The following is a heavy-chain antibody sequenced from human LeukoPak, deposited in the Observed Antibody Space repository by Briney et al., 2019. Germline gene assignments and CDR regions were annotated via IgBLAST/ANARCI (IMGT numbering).Heavy chain of an antibody. J-gene: IGHJ4*02. D-gene: IGHD3-22*01. CDR3: ARGPSQWDYYDTTGSYGH. CDR2: IIPNSGGT. CDR1: GYTFTGNY. V-gene: IGHV1-2*06. Sequence: ASLKLSCQASGYTFTGNYIHWRRQPPGQGLDRMAPIIPNSGGTNYAQKFPGRVTITRDTSTSTAYMELSRLRLDDTAVYYCARGPSQWDYYDTTGSYGHWGQGTLVTVSS.